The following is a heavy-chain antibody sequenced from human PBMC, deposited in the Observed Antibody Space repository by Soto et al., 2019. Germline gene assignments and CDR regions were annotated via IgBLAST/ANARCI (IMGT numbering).Heavy chain of an antibody. J-gene: IGHJ4*02. CDR3: ARDRSGYDQTPDY. CDR1: GFTFRNHG. V-gene: IGHV3-33*01. CDR2: TWYDGNNR. D-gene: IGHD5-12*01. Sequence: GGSLRLSCIAFGFTFRNHGMHWVRQAPGKGLEWVAVTWYDGNNRYYADSVKGRFTISRDNSKNTLYLQMDSLRADDTAVYYCARDRSGYDQTPDYWGQGTLVTVSS.